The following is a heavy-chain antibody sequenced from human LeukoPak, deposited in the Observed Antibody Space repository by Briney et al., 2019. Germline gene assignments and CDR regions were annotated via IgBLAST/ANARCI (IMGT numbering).Heavy chain of an antibody. CDR2: INPNSGGT. J-gene: IGHJ4*02. Sequence: ASVKVSCKASGYTFTGYYMHWVRQAPGQGLEWMGWINPNSGGTNYAQKFQGRVTMTRDTSISTAYMELSRLRSDDTAVYYCARVLLWFGELADDERALDYWGQGTLVTVSS. D-gene: IGHD3-10*01. V-gene: IGHV1-2*02. CDR3: ARVLLWFGELADDERALDY. CDR1: GYTFTGYY.